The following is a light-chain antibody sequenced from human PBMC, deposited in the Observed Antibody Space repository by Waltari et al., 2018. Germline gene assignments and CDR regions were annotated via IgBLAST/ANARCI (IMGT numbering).Light chain of an antibody. CDR1: QGISNA. CDR3: QQYYSIALN. Sequence: IQLTKSPSSLSASVGERVSITYRASQGISNALAWYQQKPGKAPNLLLYAASRLESGVPSRFSGSESETEYTLTISSLQPEDFANYYCQQYYSIALNFGGGTKVEIK. J-gene: IGKJ4*01. V-gene: IGKV1-NL1*01. CDR2: AAS.